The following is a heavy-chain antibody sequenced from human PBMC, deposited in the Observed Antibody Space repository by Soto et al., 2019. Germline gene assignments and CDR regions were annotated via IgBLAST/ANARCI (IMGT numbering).Heavy chain of an antibody. CDR2: INNNGAAT. D-gene: IGHD6-19*01. Sequence: EVQVLESGGGLVQPGGSLRLSCAASGFTFSYYAMIWVRQAPGKGLEWVSSINNNGAATKYADSVRGRFTISRDNSKNTLYLQMNSLRAEDTAVYYCSTDSSGGEFDCWGQGTLVTVSS. CDR1: GFTFSYYA. CDR3: STDSSGGEFDC. J-gene: IGHJ4*02. V-gene: IGHV3-23*01.